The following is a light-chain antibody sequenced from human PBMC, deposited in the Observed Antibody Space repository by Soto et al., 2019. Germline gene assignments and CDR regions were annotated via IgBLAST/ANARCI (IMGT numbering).Light chain of an antibody. J-gene: IGKJ5*01. Sequence: EIGMTQSPATLSVCPWERATLSCRASQSVSSNLAWYQQKPGQGPSLLIYGASTRATGIPARLSGSGSGTEFTLTISSLQSEDFAVYYCQQYNNWPITFGQGTRLEIK. CDR3: QQYNNWPIT. CDR2: GAS. CDR1: QSVSSN. V-gene: IGKV3-15*01.